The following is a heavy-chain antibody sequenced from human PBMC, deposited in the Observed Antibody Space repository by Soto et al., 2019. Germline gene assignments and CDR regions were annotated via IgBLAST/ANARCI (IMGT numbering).Heavy chain of an antibody. J-gene: IGHJ6*02. CDR3: ARPHVFIAARDHYYYGMDV. D-gene: IGHD6-6*01. CDR1: GGTFSSYA. Sequence: SVKVSCKASGGTFSSYAISWVRQAPGQGLEWMGGIIPIFGTANYAQKFQGRVTITADESTSTAYMELSSLRSEDTAVYYCARPHVFIAARDHYYYGMDVWGQGTTVTVSS. V-gene: IGHV1-69*13. CDR2: IIPIFGTA.